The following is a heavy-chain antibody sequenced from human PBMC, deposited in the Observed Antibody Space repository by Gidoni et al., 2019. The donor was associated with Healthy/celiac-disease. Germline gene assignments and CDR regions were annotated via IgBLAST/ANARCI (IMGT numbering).Heavy chain of an antibody. Sequence: EVQLVESGGGVVQPGGSLRLSCAASVFTFADYPMHWVRHAPGKGLEWVYLISGDGGSTYYAESVKGRFTISRDNSKNSLYLQMNSLRTEDTALYYCAKDIRASIVVDSGGFDYWGQGTLVTVSS. D-gene: IGHD2-2*01. CDR2: ISGDGGST. J-gene: IGHJ4*02. CDR1: VFTFADYP. CDR3: AKDIRASIVVDSGGFDY. V-gene: IGHV3-43*02.